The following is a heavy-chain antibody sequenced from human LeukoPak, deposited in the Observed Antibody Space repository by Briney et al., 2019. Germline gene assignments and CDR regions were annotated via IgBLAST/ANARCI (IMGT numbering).Heavy chain of an antibody. CDR1: GGSITISNYY. D-gene: IGHD3-10*01. V-gene: IGHV4-61*01. CDR3: AGTPITMVRGVIAP. J-gene: IGHJ5*02. CDR2: IYYSGST. Sequence: SETLSLTCTVSGGSITISNYYWTWIRHHPGKGLEWIGYIYYSGSTNYNPSLKSRVTISVDTSKNQFSLKLSSVTAADTAVYYCAGTPITMVRGVIAPWGQGTLVTVSS.